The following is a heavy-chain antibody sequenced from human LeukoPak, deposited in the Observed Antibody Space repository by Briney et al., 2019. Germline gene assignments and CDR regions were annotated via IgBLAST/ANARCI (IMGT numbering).Heavy chain of an antibody. J-gene: IGHJ4*02. CDR1: GFTFSSYW. Sequence: PGGSLRLSCAASGFTFSSYWMSWVRQAPGKGLEWVANIKQDGSEKYYVDSVKGRFTISRDNAKNSLYLQMNSLRAEDTAVYYCARGGSNSAQQLVDYWGQGTLVTVSS. CDR2: IKQDGSEK. D-gene: IGHD6-13*01. CDR3: ARGGSNSAQQLVDY. V-gene: IGHV3-7*01.